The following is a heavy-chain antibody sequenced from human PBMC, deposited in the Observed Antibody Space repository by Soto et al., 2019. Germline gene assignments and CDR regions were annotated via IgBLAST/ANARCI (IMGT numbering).Heavy chain of an antibody. CDR2: ISAYNGNT. V-gene: IGHV1-18*01. D-gene: IGHD2-15*01. CDR3: ARSGCTGGTCYPAFDI. J-gene: IGHJ3*02. CDR1: GYTFTSYG. Sequence: ASVKVSCKASGYTFTSYGISWVRQAPGQGLEWMGWISAYNGNTNYAQKLQGRVTITADESTSTAYMELSSLRSEHTAVYYCARSGCTGGTCYPAFDIWGQGTMVTVSS.